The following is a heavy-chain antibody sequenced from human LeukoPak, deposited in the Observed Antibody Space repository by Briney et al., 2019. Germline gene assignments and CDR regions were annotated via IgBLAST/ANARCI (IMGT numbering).Heavy chain of an antibody. V-gene: IGHV3-43*02. CDR1: GLTFDDYA. D-gene: IGHD6-13*01. CDR2: ISGDGGTT. J-gene: IGHJ4*02. Sequence: GGSLRLSCAASGLTFDDYAMHWVRQVSGKGLEWVSLISGDGGTTYYADSVKGRFTISRDNSKDSLYLQMNSLRLEDSALYYCAKHLWPRGSWSETDYWGQGTLVTVSS. CDR3: AKHLWPRGSWSETDY.